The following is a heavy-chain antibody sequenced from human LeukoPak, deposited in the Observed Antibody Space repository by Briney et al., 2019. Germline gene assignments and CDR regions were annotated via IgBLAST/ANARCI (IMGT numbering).Heavy chain of an antibody. CDR1: GGSFSDYY. CDR2: ISSSGSTI. Sequence: LSLTCAVYGGSFSDYYMSWIRQAPGKGLEWVSYISSSGSTIYYADSVKGRFTISRDNAKNSLYLQMNSLRAEDTAVYYCARADRFNYDFWSGYSYYFDYWGQGTLVTVSS. CDR3: ARADRFNYDFWSGYSYYFDY. V-gene: IGHV3-11*04. D-gene: IGHD3-3*01. J-gene: IGHJ4*02.